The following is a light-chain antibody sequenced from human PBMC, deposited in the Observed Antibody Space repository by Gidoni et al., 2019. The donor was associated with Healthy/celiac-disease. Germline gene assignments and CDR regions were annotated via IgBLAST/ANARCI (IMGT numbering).Light chain of an antibody. CDR2: AAS. CDR1: QCISSY. V-gene: IGKV1-8*01. CDR3: QQYYSYPPA. Sequence: AIRMTQSPSSFSASTGDRVTITCRASQCISSYLAWYQQKPGKAPKLLFYAASTLQSGVPSRFSGSGSVTDFPLTISCLQSEYFATYYCQQYYSYPPAFGQAPKVEIK. J-gene: IGKJ1*01.